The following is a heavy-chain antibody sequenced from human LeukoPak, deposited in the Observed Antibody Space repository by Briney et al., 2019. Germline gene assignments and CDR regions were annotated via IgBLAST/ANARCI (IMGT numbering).Heavy chain of an antibody. D-gene: IGHD3-16*02. V-gene: IGHV3-48*03. CDR3: AGGTYDYVWGSYRQDY. CDR1: GFTFSNCE. Sequence: PGGSLRLSCAASGFTFSNCEMNWVRQAPGKGLEWVSYISSSGTLIHYADSVKGRFTISRDNAKNSLYLQMNSLRAEDTAVYYCAGGTYDYVWGSYRQDYWGQGTLVNLSS. CDR2: ISSSGTLI. J-gene: IGHJ4*02.